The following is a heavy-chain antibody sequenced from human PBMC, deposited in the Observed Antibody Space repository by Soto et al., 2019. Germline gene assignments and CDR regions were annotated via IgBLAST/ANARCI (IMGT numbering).Heavy chain of an antibody. CDR3: ARDQVKGTMTIL. D-gene: IGHD4-17*01. J-gene: IGHJ4*02. Sequence: PAGSLRLSCAASGFTFINYAMHWVRQAPGKGLEWVAVISYDGSNKYYADSVKGRFTISRENSKNTMYLQMNSLSAEDTAVHHYARDQVKGTMTILWGQGTLVTVSS. V-gene: IGHV3-30-3*01. CDR1: GFTFINYA. CDR2: ISYDGSNK.